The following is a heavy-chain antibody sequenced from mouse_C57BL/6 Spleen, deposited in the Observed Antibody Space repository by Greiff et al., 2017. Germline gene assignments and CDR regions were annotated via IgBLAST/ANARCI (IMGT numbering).Heavy chain of an antibody. V-gene: IGHV1-53*01. CDR2: INPSNGDT. Sequence: QVQLQQPGTELVKPGASVKLSCKASGYTFTSYWMHWVKQRPGQGLEWIGNINPSNGDTNYNEKFKSKATLTVDKSSSTAYMQLSSLTSADSAVYYCARGALDYGSSYAAYWGQGTLVTVSA. CDR3: ARGALDYGSSYAAY. CDR1: GYTFTSYW. D-gene: IGHD1-1*01. J-gene: IGHJ3*01.